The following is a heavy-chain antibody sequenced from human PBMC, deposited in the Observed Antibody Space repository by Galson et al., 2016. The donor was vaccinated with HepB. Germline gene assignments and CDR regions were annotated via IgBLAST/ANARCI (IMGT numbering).Heavy chain of an antibody. J-gene: IGHJ6*03. D-gene: IGHD3-22*01. V-gene: IGHV4-61*02. CDR2: IYTSGST. CDR1: GGSISSGSSY. Sequence: TLSLTCTVSGGSISSGSSYWSWIRQPAGKGLEWIGRIYTSGSTNYNPSLKSRVTISVATSKNQVSLKLNSVTAADTAVYFCARVSRSGSLNSDSSGYWKGPSNFYYFMDVWGKGTTVTVSS. CDR3: ARVSRSGSLNSDSSGYWKGPSNFYYFMDV.